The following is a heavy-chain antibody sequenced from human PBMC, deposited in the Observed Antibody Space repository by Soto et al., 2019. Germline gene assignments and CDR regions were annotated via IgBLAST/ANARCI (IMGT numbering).Heavy chain of an antibody. V-gene: IGHV3-23*01. Sequence: GGSLRLSCAASGFTFRIYAMSWVRQAPGKGLEWVSTITGNGGTSYADFVRGRFTISRDNSKNTLYLQMNGLRAEDTAVYYCAKDAPGSGWLSDYWGQGTLVTVSS. CDR2: ITGNGGT. CDR3: AKDAPGSGWLSDY. CDR1: GFTFRIYA. J-gene: IGHJ4*02. D-gene: IGHD3-22*01.